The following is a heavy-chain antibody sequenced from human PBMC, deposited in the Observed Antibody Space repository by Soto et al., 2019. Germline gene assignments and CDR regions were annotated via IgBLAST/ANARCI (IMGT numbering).Heavy chain of an antibody. V-gene: IGHV1-2*02. CDR1: GYTFTGYY. CDR3: ARDFPTTVVTPYYYYGMDV. CDR2: INPNSGGT. D-gene: IGHD4-17*01. Sequence: ASVKVSCKASGYTFTGYYMHWVRQAPGQGLGWMGWINPNSGGTNYAQKFQGRVTMTRDTSISTAYMELSRLRSDDTAVYYCARDFPTTVVTPYYYYGMDVWGQGTTVTVSS. J-gene: IGHJ6*02.